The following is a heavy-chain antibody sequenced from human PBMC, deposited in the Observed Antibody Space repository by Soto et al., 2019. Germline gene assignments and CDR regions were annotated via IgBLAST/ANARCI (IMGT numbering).Heavy chain of an antibody. Sequence: QVQLVESGGGVVQPGRSLRLSCAASGFTFGSYGMHWVRQAPGKGLEWVAVISYDGSNKYYADSVKGRFTISRDNSKNTLYLQMNSLRAEDTAVYYCAKERSSGWYPLDGMDVWGQGTTVTVSS. CDR2: ISYDGSNK. CDR3: AKERSSGWYPLDGMDV. D-gene: IGHD6-19*01. V-gene: IGHV3-30*18. CDR1: GFTFGSYG. J-gene: IGHJ6*02.